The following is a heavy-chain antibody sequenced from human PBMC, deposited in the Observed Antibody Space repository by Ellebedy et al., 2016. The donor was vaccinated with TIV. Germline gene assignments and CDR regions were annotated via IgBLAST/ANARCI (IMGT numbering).Heavy chain of an antibody. CDR2: INPNSGGT. V-gene: IGHV1-2*02. CDR3: ARDRVLRYFDWLLEIDAFDI. CDR1: GYTFTGYY. Sequence: ASVKVSXXASGYTFTGYYMHWVRQAPGQGLEWMGWINPNSGGTNYAQKFQGRVTMTRDTSISTAYMELSRLRSDDTAVYYCARDRVLRYFDWLLEIDAFDIWGQGTMVTVSS. D-gene: IGHD3-9*01. J-gene: IGHJ3*02.